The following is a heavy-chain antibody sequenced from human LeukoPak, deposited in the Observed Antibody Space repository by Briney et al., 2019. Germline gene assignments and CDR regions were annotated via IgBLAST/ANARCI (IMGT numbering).Heavy chain of an antibody. CDR2: IYSDNT. CDR1: WFTVSSNS. CDR3: ARDLMGIAYRGAFYY. D-gene: IGHD6-13*01. Sequence: QPGGSLRLSCTVSWFTVSSNSMSWVRQSPGKGREWVSFIYSDNTHYSYSVKGRFTISRDNAKNTRYLQMNSLRAEDTAVYYCARDLMGIAYRGAFYYWGQGTLVTVSS. J-gene: IGHJ4*02. V-gene: IGHV3-53*01.